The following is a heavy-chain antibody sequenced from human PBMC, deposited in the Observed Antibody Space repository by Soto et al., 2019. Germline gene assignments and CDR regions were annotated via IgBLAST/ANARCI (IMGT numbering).Heavy chain of an antibody. CDR3: ARAKLCNTLSCPHSFDT. V-gene: IGHV4-4*02. D-gene: IGHD2-2*01. J-gene: IGHJ4*02. Sequence: QVQLQESGPGLVNASGTLSLTCGVSGGSINTNNWWSWLRQPPGQGLEWIAEVYHSGSSNYKPSLKSRLSISVDTSKNQFALRLTSVTAADSAVYYCARAKLCNTLSCPHSFDTWGQGTLVSVSS. CDR1: GGSINTNNW. CDR2: VYHSGSS.